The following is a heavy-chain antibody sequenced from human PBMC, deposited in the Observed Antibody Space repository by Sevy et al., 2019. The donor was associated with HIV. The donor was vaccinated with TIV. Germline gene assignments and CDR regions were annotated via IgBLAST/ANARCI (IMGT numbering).Heavy chain of an antibody. D-gene: IGHD6-13*01. V-gene: IGHV3-9*01. CDR2: ISWNSGSI. CDR3: AKGVRSSTIAAAAIEY. J-gene: IGHJ4*02. CDR1: GFTFDDYA. Sequence: GGSLRLSCAASGFTFDDYAMHWVRQAPGKGLEWVSGISWNSGSIGYADSVKGRFTISRDNAKNSLYLQMNSLRAEDTALYYCAKGVRSSTIAAAAIEYWGQGTLVTVSS.